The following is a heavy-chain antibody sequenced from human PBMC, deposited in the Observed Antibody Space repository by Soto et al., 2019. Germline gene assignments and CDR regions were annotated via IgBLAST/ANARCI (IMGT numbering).Heavy chain of an antibody. J-gene: IGHJ4*02. D-gene: IGHD2-15*01. Sequence: QVQLVESGGGVVQPGRSLRLSCAASGFTFSSYGMHWVRQAPGKGLEWVAVISYDGSNKYYADSVKGRFTISRDNSKNTLYLQMNSLRAEDTAVYYCAKEVIRYCSGGSCPGDYWGQGTLVTVSS. CDR2: ISYDGSNK. CDR3: AKEVIRYCSGGSCPGDY. V-gene: IGHV3-30*18. CDR1: GFTFSSYG.